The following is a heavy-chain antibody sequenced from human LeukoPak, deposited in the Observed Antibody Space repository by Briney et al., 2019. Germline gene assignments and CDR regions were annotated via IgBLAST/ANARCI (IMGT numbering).Heavy chain of an antibody. Sequence: GGSLRLSCAASGFTFNNYAMSWVRQAPGKGLEWVSSITGSGGSTYYADSVKGRLTISRDNSKNTLFLQMNSLRAEDTAVYYCARDRRPDFDYWGQGTLVTVSS. CDR1: GFTFNNYA. V-gene: IGHV3-23*01. CDR2: ITGSGGST. J-gene: IGHJ4*02. CDR3: ARDRRPDFDY.